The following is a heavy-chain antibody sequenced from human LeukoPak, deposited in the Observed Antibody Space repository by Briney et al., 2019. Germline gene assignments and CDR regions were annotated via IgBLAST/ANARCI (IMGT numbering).Heavy chain of an antibody. CDR3: ARVKWHYEGYFDY. D-gene: IGHD1-7*01. J-gene: IGHJ4*02. Sequence: GGSLRLSCAVSGFNFSSAEMNWVRQAPGKGLEWISYITTRGDVFYYADSVKGRFTISRDNAKNSLFLQMNSLRADDTAVYYCARVKWHYEGYFDYWGQGTLGTVSS. V-gene: IGHV3-48*03. CDR2: ITTRGDVF. CDR1: GFNFSSAE.